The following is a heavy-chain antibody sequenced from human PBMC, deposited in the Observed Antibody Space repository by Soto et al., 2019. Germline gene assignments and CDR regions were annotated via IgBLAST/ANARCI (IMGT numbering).Heavy chain of an antibody. CDR2: IYYSGST. J-gene: IGHJ4*02. Sequence: QVQLPESGPGLVKPSQTLSLSCTVSGGSLSSCGYYWSWLRQHPGKCLEWIGFIYYSGSTYYNPSLKSRVTISGATSQTQFSLKLSSVTAADTAVYYWARDTQRGYSGYFDSWGQGTLVTVSS. CDR3: ARDTQRGYSGYFDS. CDR1: GGSLSSCGYY. D-gene: IGHD5-12*01. V-gene: IGHV4-31*03.